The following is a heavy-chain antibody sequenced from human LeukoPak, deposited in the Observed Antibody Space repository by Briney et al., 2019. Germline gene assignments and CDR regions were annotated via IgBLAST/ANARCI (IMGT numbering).Heavy chain of an antibody. J-gene: IGHJ4*02. Sequence: PGGSLRLSCAASGFTFSSYGMHWVRQAPGKGLVWVSRVNSDGSSTSYADSVKGRFTISRDNAKNTLYLQMNSLRAEDTAVYYCAREGGGSSWYQGIDYWGQGTLVTVSS. CDR3: AREGGGSSWYQGIDY. CDR2: VNSDGSST. CDR1: GFTFSSYG. D-gene: IGHD6-13*01. V-gene: IGHV3-74*01.